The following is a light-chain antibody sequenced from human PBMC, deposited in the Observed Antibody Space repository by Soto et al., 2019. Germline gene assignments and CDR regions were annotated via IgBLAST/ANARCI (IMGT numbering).Light chain of an antibody. V-gene: IGLV1-40*01. CDR1: SSNIGAGYD. CDR2: GNS. CDR3: QTYDTSLSVVV. Sequence: QSALTQPPSVSGAPGQRVTISCTGSSSNIGAGYDVHWYQQLPGTAPKLLIYGNSNRPSGVPDRFSGSKSGTSAALAITGLQAEDEAHYLCQTYDTSLSVVVFGGGTKLTVL. J-gene: IGLJ2*01.